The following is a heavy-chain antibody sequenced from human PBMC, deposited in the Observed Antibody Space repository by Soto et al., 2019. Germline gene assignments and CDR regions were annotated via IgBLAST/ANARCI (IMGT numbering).Heavy chain of an antibody. D-gene: IGHD3-10*01. CDR3: ATRTDYYYGLGSLGGMDF. J-gene: IGHJ6*02. CDR2: IYYRRST. V-gene: IGHV4-31*03. CDR1: GGSISSGSYY. Sequence: QVQLQESGPGLVKPSQTLSLTCTVSGGSISSGSYYWSWIRQLPGRGLELVGYIYYRRSTYYNPSLKSRCTISVDPSKNQFSLKLNSVTAADTAVYYCATRTDYYYGLGSLGGMDFWGQGTTVTVSS.